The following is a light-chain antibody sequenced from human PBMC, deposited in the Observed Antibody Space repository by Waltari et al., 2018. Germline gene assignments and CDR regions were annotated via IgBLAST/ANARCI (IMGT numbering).Light chain of an antibody. J-gene: IGKJ1*01. V-gene: IGKV3-20*01. CDR3: QKYVSLPAT. CDR2: DAS. CDR1: QSVSKY. Sequence: EIVLTQSPGTLSLSPGERATLSCRASQSVSKYLAWYQQKPGQAPRLLIYDASTRATGIPDRFSGSGSGTDFSLTINRLEPEDFAVYYCQKYVSLPATFGQGTKVEIK.